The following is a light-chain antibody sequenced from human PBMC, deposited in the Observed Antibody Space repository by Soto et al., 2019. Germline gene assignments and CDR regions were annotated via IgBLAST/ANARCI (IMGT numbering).Light chain of an antibody. J-gene: IGLJ2*01. CDR3: AAWDDSLREV. V-gene: IGLV1-47*01. Sequence: QSVLTQPPSASGTPGQRVTISWSGSSSNIGSNYVYWYQQLPGTAPKLLIYRNNQRPSGVPDRFSGSKSGTSASLAISGLRSEDEADYYCAAWDDSLREVFGGGTKLTVL. CDR2: RNN. CDR1: SSNIGSNY.